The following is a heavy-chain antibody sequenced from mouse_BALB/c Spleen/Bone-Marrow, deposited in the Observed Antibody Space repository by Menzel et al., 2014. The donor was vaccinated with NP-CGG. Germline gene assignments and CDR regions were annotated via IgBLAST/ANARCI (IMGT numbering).Heavy chain of an antibody. V-gene: IGHV1-9*01. D-gene: IGHD1-1*01. J-gene: IGHJ2*01. Sequence: VQVVESGAELMKPGASVKISCKATGYTFSNYWIDWVKQRPGHGLEWIGEILPGSGTANYNEKFKGKATFTADTSSNTXXXXXSSLTSEDSALYYCARASVVPYYFDFWGQGTTLTVSS. CDR3: ARASVVPYYFDF. CDR1: GYTFSNYW. CDR2: ILPGSGTA.